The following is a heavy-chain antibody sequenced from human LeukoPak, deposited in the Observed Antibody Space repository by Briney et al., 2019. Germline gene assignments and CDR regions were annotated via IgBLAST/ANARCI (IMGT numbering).Heavy chain of an antibody. CDR1: GGSISSYY. CDR3: ARFPSSSSWYGVDY. Sequence: SETLSLTCTVSGGSISSYYWSWIRQPPGKGLEWLGYIYYSGSTYYNPSLKSRVTISVDTSKNQFSLKLSSVTAADTAVYYCARFPSSSSWYGVDYWGQGTLVTVSS. J-gene: IGHJ4*02. D-gene: IGHD6-13*01. CDR2: IYYSGST. V-gene: IGHV4-59*12.